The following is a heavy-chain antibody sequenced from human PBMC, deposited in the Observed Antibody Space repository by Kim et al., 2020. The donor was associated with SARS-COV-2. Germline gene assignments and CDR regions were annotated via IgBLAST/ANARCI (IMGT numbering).Heavy chain of an antibody. Sequence: SETLSLTCTVSGGSISSSSYYWGWIRQPPGKGLEWIGSIYYSGSTYYNPSLKSRVTISVDTSKNQFSLKLSSVTAADTAVYYCARHRGPYDYIWGSLTLYYFDYWGQGTLVTVSS. D-gene: IGHD3-16*01. CDR3: ARHRGPYDYIWGSLTLYYFDY. CDR1: GGSISSSSYY. V-gene: IGHV4-39*01. J-gene: IGHJ4*02. CDR2: IYYSGST.